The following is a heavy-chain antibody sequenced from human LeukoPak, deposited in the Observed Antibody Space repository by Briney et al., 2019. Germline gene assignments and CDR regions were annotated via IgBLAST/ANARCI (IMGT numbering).Heavy chain of an antibody. CDR3: ARDQWRLFDF. V-gene: IGHV3-7*04. D-gene: IGHD2-21*02. CDR1: GFTFSNYW. J-gene: IGHJ4*02. Sequence: PGESLRLSCAASGFTFSNYWMTRVRQAPGKGLEWVANIKEDGSDKYYVDSVKGRFTISRDNAKNSLYLQMNSLRAEDTAVYFCARDQWRLFDFWGQGTLVAVSS. CDR2: IKEDGSDK.